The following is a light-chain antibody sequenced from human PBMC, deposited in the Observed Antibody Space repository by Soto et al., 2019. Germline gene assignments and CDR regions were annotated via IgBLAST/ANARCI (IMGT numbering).Light chain of an antibody. CDR3: LQYNSYPRT. V-gene: IGKV1-5*01. CDR1: QSVGTG. CDR2: DVS. Sequence: DIQMTQSPSSLSASVGDRLTITCRASQSVGTGVGWYQQKPGKAPKFLIYDVSSLESGVPSRFSGSGSGTEFTLTISSLQPDECATYDGLQYNSYPRTFGQGTKVDI. J-gene: IGKJ1*01.